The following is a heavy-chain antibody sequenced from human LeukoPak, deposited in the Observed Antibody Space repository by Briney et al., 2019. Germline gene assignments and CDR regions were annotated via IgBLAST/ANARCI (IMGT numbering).Heavy chain of an antibody. Sequence: PGGSLRLSCAASGFTFSSYSMKWVRQAPGKGLEWVSSISSSSSYIYYADSVKGRFTISRDNAKNSLYLQMNSLRAEDTAVYYCAKYSSGWFDYWGQGTLVTVSS. CDR3: AKYSSGWFDY. CDR1: GFTFSSYS. D-gene: IGHD6-19*01. CDR2: ISSSSSYI. J-gene: IGHJ4*02. V-gene: IGHV3-21*01.